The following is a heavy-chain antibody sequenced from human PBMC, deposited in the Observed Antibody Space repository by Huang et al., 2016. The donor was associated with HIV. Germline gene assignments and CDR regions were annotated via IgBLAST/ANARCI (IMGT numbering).Heavy chain of an antibody. CDR3: ARDEGDSSGYNPYFDY. J-gene: IGHJ4*02. Sequence: ELQLVESGGGLVQPGGSLRLSCVAFGFTFSSYSMNWVRQAPGKGLEWGSYISSSSSAIYYADSVKGRFTISRDNAKNSLYLQMNSLRAEDTAVYYCARDEGDSSGYNPYFDYWGQGTLVTVSS. CDR2: ISSSSSAI. V-gene: IGHV3-48*01. CDR1: GFTFSSYS. D-gene: IGHD3-22*01.